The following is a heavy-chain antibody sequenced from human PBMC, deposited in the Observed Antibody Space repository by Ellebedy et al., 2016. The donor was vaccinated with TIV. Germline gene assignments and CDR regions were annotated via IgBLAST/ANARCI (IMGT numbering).Heavy chain of an antibody. CDR1: GYTLTELS. V-gene: IGHV1-24*01. D-gene: IGHD1-26*01. CDR3: ATLGMAPSDFDY. CDR2: FDPEDGET. Sequence: ASVKVSCKVSGYTLTELSMHWVRQAPGKGFEWMGGFDPEDGETIFAQKFQGRVTMTEDTSTDTAYMELSSLRSEDTAVYYCATLGMAPSDFDYWGQGTLVTVSS. J-gene: IGHJ4*02.